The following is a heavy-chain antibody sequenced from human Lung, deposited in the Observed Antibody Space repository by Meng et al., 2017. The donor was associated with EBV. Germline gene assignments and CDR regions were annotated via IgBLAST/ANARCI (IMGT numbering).Heavy chain of an antibody. CDR2: IYHDENT. V-gene: IGHV4-4*02. J-gene: IGHJ4*02. CDR1: SASISMYNY. D-gene: IGHD1-20*01. CDR3: ARAPGNWNFDS. Sequence: QRAGSGPGRVKPSGTPSPTCTVSSASISMYNYWTWVRQSPGKGLEWIGEIYHDENTNYNPSLMSRVTMSLDKSKNHFSLNLRSVTAADTAVYFCARAPGNWNFDSWGQGTLVTVSS.